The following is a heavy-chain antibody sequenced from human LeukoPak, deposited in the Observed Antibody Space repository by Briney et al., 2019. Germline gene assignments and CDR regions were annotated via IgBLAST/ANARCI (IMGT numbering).Heavy chain of an antibody. J-gene: IGHJ4*02. D-gene: IGHD6-19*01. CDR1: GGSISSSSYY. CDR3: ASVSGSGWYWDTAYFDY. CDR2: IYYSGST. V-gene: IGHV4-39*07. Sequence: ASETLSLTCTVSGGSISSSSYYWGWIRQPPGKGLEWIGSIYYSGSTYYNPSLKSRVTISVDTSKNQFSLKLSSVTAADTAVYYCASVSGSGWYWDTAYFDYWGQGTLVTVSS.